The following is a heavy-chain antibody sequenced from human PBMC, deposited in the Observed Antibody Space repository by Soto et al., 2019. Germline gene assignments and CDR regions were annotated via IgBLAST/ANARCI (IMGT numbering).Heavy chain of an antibody. Sequence: GQGLEWMGWISAYNGNTNYAQKLQGRVTMTTDTSTSTAYMELRSLRSDDTAVYYCAKESVGSGWNWFAPWGQGTLVTVSS. J-gene: IGHJ5*02. D-gene: IGHD6-19*01. V-gene: IGHV1-18*01. CDR3: AKESVGSGWNWFAP. CDR2: ISAYNGNT.